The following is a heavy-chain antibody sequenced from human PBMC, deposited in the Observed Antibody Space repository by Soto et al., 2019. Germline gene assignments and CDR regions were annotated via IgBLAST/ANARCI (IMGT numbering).Heavy chain of an antibody. CDR3: ARPYDWDTHPHYYYGMDV. J-gene: IGHJ6*02. CDR1: GFTFSSYW. Sequence: EVQLVESGGGLVQPGGSLRLSCAASGFTFSSYWMHWVRQAPGKGLVWVSRINSDGSSTSYADSVKGRFTISRDNAKNTLYLQMHSLRAEDTAVYYCARPYDWDTHPHYYYGMDVWGQGTTVTVSS. CDR2: INSDGSST. D-gene: IGHD3-16*01. V-gene: IGHV3-74*01.